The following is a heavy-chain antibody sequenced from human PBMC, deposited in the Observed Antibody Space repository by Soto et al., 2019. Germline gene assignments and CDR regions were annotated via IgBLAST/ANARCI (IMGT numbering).Heavy chain of an antibody. CDR1: GFNFGTYA. Sequence: EVQLLESGGGLVQPGGSLRLACAASGFNFGTYAMGWVRQAPGRGLEGVSSAGSGSSRYYADSVRGRFTVSRDTSKSTLYLEMSSLRAEDTALYYCVKFRGQAYSYYHMDVWGKGTTVTVSS. CDR2: SAGSGSSR. CDR3: VKFRGQAYSYYHMDV. J-gene: IGHJ6*03. V-gene: IGHV3-23*01.